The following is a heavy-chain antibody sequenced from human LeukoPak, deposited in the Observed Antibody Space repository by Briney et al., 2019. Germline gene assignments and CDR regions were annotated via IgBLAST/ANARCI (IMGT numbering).Heavy chain of an antibody. Sequence: GASVKVSCKASGYTFTSYGISWVRQAPGQGLEWMGWISAYNGNTNYAQKLQGRVTMTTDTSTSTAYMELRSLRSDDTAVYYCARVGGYDFWSGYFDYYYYIDVWGKGTTVTVSS. CDR3: ARVGGYDFWSGYFDYYYYIDV. CDR1: GYTFTSYG. D-gene: IGHD3-3*01. J-gene: IGHJ6*03. V-gene: IGHV1-18*01. CDR2: ISAYNGNT.